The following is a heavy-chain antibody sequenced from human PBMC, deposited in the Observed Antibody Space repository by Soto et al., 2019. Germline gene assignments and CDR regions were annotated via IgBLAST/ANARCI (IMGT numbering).Heavy chain of an antibody. D-gene: IGHD4-17*01. CDR3: GRGANYGDFYFDY. CDR1: GFTFSSYG. CDR2: IWYDGSNK. Sequence: QVQLVESGGGGVQPGRSLRLSCAASGFTFSSYGMHWVRQAPGKGLEWVAVIWYDGSNKYYADSVKGRFTISRDNSKNTLYLQMNSLRAEDTAVYYCGRGANYGDFYFDYWGQGTLVTVSS. J-gene: IGHJ4*02. V-gene: IGHV3-33*01.